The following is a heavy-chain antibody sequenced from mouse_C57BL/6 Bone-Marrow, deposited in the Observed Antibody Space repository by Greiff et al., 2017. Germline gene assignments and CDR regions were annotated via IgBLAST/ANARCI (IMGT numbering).Heavy chain of an antibody. V-gene: IGHV1-50*01. J-gene: IGHJ4*01. D-gene: IGHD1-1*01. CDR3: AREDGSSSYYAMDY. CDR2: IDPSDSYT. Sequence: QVQLQQPGAELVKPGASVKLSCKASGYTFTSYWMQWVKQRPGQGLEWIGEIDPSDSYTNSNQKFKGKATLTVDTSSSTAYMQLSSLTSEDSAVYYCAREDGSSSYYAMDYWGQGTSVTVSS. CDR1: GYTFTSYW.